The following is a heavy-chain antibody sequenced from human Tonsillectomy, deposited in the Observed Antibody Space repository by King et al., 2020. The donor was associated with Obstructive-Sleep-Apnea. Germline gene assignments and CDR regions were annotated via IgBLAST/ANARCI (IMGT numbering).Heavy chain of an antibody. Sequence: VQLVESGPEVKKTGQSLKISCKGSGYSFTTYWIGWVRQMPGKGLEWRGNIYPRDSISRYSPSLQGQVPISADKAIITAYLQWSSLKASDTAVYYCARLNPRTTGTTPPGWFDPWGQGTLVTVSS. CDR2: IYPRDSIS. D-gene: IGHD1-1*01. J-gene: IGHJ5*02. CDR3: ARLNPRTTGTTPPGWFDP. CDR1: GYSFTTYW. V-gene: IGHV5-51*01.